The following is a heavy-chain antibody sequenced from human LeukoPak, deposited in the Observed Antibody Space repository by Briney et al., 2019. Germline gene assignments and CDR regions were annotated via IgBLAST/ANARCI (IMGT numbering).Heavy chain of an antibody. CDR2: IIPILGIA. V-gene: IGHV1-69*04. Sequence: GASVKVSCTASGGTFSSFAISWVRQAPGQGLEWMGRIIPILGIANYAQKFQGRVTITADKSTSTAYMELSSLRSEDTAVYYCAKDSQWEPDYWGQGTLVTVSS. D-gene: IGHD1-26*01. CDR1: GGTFSSFA. CDR3: AKDSQWEPDY. J-gene: IGHJ4*02.